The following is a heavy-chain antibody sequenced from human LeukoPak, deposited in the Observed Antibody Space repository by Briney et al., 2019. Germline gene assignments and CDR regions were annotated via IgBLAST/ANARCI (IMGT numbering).Heavy chain of an antibody. CDR1: GGSFSGYY. J-gene: IGHJ6*02. Sequence: PSETLSPTCAVYGGSFSGYYWSWIRQPPGKGLEWIGEINHSGSTNYNPSLKSRVTISVDRSKNQFSLKLSSVTAADTAVYYCASLSYSSSWYYYYYGMDVWGQGATVTVSS. V-gene: IGHV4-34*01. CDR3: ASLSYSSSWYYYYYGMDV. D-gene: IGHD6-13*01. CDR2: INHSGST.